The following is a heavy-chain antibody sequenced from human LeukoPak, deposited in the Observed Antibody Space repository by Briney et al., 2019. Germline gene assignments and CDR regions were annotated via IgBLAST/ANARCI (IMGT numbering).Heavy chain of an antibody. CDR1: GLTFSNYA. J-gene: IGHJ3*02. CDR2: ISYDGSRK. Sequence: GGSLRLSCTGSGLTFSNYAMHWGRQAPGKGLEWVAVISYDGSRKDYTDSVKGRFTISRDNSRNTLYLQMSSLRAEDTAVYYCARDQGDSSGYNDAFDIWGQGTMVTVSS. V-gene: IGHV3-30*14. CDR3: ARDQGDSSGYNDAFDI. D-gene: IGHD3-22*01.